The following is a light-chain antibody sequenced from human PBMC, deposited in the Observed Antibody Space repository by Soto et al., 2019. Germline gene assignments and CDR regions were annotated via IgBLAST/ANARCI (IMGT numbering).Light chain of an antibody. Sequence: SYELTQPPSVSVVPGQTARIPCGGNNIGSKRVHLYQQRPGQAPVLVVHDDSDRPSGIPERFSGSKFRNTATLTISRVEAGDEADYYCQVWDSDSDSWVFGGGTKLTVL. V-gene: IGLV3-21*02. CDR3: QVWDSDSDSWV. CDR1: NIGSKR. CDR2: DDS. J-gene: IGLJ3*02.